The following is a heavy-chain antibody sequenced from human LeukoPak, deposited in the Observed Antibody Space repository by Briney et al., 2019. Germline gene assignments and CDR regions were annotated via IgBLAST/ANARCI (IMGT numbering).Heavy chain of an antibody. Sequence: ASVKVSCKASGYTFTGYYMHWVRQAPGQGLEWMGWINPNTGGTNYAQKFQGRVTMTRDTSISTPYMELSWLRSDDTAVYYCARALYTSRSYLATFSPTNFDYWGQGTLVTVSS. CDR2: INPNTGGT. V-gene: IGHV1-2*02. CDR1: GYTFTGYY. J-gene: IGHJ4*02. D-gene: IGHD6-13*01. CDR3: ARALYTSRSYLATFSPTNFDY.